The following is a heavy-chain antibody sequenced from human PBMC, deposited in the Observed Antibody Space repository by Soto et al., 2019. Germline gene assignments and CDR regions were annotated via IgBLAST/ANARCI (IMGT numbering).Heavy chain of an antibody. CDR3: ATRITIIRGGYN. J-gene: IGHJ4*02. CDR2: INHSGST. V-gene: IGHV4-34*01. CDR1: RESFSGYY. D-gene: IGHD3-10*01. Sequence: SETLSLTRAVYRESFSGYYWSWIRQPPGKGLEWIGEINHSGSTNYNPSLKSRVTISVDTSKNQFSLNLNSVTAADTAVYYCATRITIIRGGYNWGQGTLVT.